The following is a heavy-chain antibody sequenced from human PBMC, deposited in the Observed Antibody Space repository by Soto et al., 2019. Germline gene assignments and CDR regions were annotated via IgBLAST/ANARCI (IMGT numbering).Heavy chain of an antibody. Sequence: PGGSLRLSCAASGFTFSSYSMNWVRQAPGKGLEWVSSISSSSSYIYYADSVKGRLTISRDNAKNSLYLQMNSLRAEDTAVYYCARDRGIAAPRDWFDPWGQGTLVTVSS. V-gene: IGHV3-21*01. CDR2: ISSSSSYI. J-gene: IGHJ5*02. CDR1: GFTFSSYS. D-gene: IGHD6-6*01. CDR3: ARDRGIAAPRDWFDP.